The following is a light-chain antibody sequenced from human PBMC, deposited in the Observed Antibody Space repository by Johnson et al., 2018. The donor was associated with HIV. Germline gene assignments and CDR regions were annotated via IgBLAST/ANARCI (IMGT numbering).Light chain of an antibody. V-gene: IGLV1-51*02. Sequence: QSVLTQPPSVSAAPGQKVTISCSGSSSNIGNNYVSWYQQLPGTAPKLLFYENNKRPSGIPDRFSGSKSGTSATLGITGLQTGDEADYYCGTWDSSLSAGEVVGTGTKVTVL. CDR2: ENN. CDR1: SSNIGNNY. CDR3: GTWDSSLSAGEV. J-gene: IGLJ1*01.